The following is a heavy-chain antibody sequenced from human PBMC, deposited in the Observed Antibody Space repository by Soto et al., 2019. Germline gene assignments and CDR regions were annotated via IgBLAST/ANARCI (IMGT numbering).Heavy chain of an antibody. Sequence: GXSVKVSCKASVYTFTSYGISWVRQAPGQGLEWMGWISAYNGNTNYAQKLQGRVTMTTDTSTSTAYMELRSLRSDDTAVYYCARAPSHYDILTGYYGGFDYWGQGTLVTVSS. CDR3: ARAPSHYDILTGYYGGFDY. CDR2: ISAYNGNT. V-gene: IGHV1-18*04. J-gene: IGHJ4*02. CDR1: VYTFTSYG. D-gene: IGHD3-9*01.